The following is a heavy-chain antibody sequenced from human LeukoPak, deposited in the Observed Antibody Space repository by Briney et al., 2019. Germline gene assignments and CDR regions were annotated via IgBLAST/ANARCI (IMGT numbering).Heavy chain of an antibody. V-gene: IGHV3-7*03. CDR3: AKDFIIRGITFGWFDP. CDR2: IKQDGSEK. J-gene: IGHJ5*02. D-gene: IGHD3-10*01. CDR1: GFTFSSYW. Sequence: PGGSLRLSCAASGFTFSSYWMSWVRQAPGKGLEWVANIKQDGSEKYYVDSVKGRFTISRDNSKNTLYLQMNGLRAEDTAVYYCAKDFIIRGITFGWFDPWGQGTLVTVSS.